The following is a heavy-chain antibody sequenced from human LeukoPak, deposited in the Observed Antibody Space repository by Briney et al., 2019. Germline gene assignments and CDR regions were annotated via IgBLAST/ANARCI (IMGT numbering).Heavy chain of an antibody. Sequence: PSQTLSLTCTVSGGSISSGSYYWSWIRQPAGKGLEWIGRIYTSGSTNYNPSLKSRVTISVDTPKNQFSLKLSSVTAADTAVYYCARDYGYGSGSYLGYWGQGTLVTVSS. V-gene: IGHV4-61*02. D-gene: IGHD3-10*01. CDR3: ARDYGYGSGSYLGY. CDR1: GGSISSGSYY. J-gene: IGHJ4*02. CDR2: IYTSGST.